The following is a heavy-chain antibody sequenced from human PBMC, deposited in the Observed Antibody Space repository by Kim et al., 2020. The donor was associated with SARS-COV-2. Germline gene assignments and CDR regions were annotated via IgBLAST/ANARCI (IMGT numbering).Heavy chain of an antibody. V-gene: IGHV1-2*02. CDR3: ARGGGPVVVPAAKNNWFDP. J-gene: IGHJ5*02. D-gene: IGHD2-2*01. CDR1: GYTFTGYY. CDR2: INPNSGGT. Sequence: ASVKVSCKASGYTFTGYYMHWVRQAPGQGLEWMGWINPNSGGTNYAQKFQGRVTMTRDTSISTAYMELSRLRSDDTAVYYCARGGGPVVVPAAKNNWFDPWGQGTLVTVSS.